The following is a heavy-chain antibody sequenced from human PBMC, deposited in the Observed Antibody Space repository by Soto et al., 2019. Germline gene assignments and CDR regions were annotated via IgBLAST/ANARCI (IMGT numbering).Heavy chain of an antibody. CDR2: ITDTGGDS. CDR3: ASGSKDSYPGSRIFDF. D-gene: IGHD3-10*01. J-gene: IGHJ4*01. V-gene: IGHV3-23*01. Sequence: GSLRLSCVASGFTFGSRAMSWVRQAPGEGLEWVSTITDTGGDSKSADSVRGRFAISRDNSRNTLYLQMSSLRAEDSAVYYCASGSKDSYPGSRIFDFWGRGTLVTVSS. CDR1: GFTFGSRA.